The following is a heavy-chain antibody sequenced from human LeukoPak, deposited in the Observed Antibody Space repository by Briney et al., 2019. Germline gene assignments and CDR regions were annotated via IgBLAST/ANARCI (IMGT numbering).Heavy chain of an antibody. D-gene: IGHD6-13*01. CDR3: ARQGYSSSWTNYYYGMDV. CDR2: IYYSGST. V-gene: IGHV4-59*08. J-gene: IGHJ6*02. Sequence: PSETLSLTCTVSGGSISGYYWSWIRQPPGKGLEWIGYIYYSGSTNYNPSLKSRVTISVDTSKNQFSLKLSSVTAADTAVYYCARQGYSSSWTNYYYGMDVWGQGTTVTVSS. CDR1: GGSISGYY.